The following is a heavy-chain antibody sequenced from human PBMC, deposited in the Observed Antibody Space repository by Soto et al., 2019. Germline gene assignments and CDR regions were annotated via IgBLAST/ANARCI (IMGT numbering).Heavy chain of an antibody. J-gene: IGHJ1*01. CDR2: IIGSGDSA. Sequence: EVQLLESGGGLGQPGGSLRLSCAASGFSFNSYSMSWVRQTPGKGLEWVAGIIGSGDSAYYADSVKGRFTISRDNSKNTLYLQMNSLRAGDTAIYYCAKDRGMTTVTFDAFQHWGQGILVAVSS. V-gene: IGHV3-23*01. CDR1: GFSFNSYS. CDR3: AKDRGMTTVTFDAFQH. D-gene: IGHD4-17*01.